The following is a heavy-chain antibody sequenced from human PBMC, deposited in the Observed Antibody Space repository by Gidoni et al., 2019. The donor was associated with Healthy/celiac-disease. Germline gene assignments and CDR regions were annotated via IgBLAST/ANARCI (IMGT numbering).Heavy chain of an antibody. CDR3: AKDLATVRHIYYYYYGMDV. CDR1: GFTFDDYA. V-gene: IGHV3-9*01. J-gene: IGHJ6*02. Sequence: EVQLVESGGGLVQPGRSLRLSCAASGFTFDDYAMHWVRQAPGKGLEWVSGISWNSGSIGYADSVKGRFTISRDNAKNSLYLQMNSLRAEDTALYYCAKDLATVRHIYYYYYGMDVWGQGTTVTVSS. D-gene: IGHD4-4*01. CDR2: ISWNSGSI.